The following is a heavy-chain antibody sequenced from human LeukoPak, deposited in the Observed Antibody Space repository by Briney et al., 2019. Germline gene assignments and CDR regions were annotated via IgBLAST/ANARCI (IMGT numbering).Heavy chain of an antibody. D-gene: IGHD3-10*01. Sequence: GGSLRLSCAASGFTFSSYGMHWVRQAPGKGLEWVSAISGSGGSTYYADSVKGRFTISRDNSKNTLYLQMNSLRAEDTAVYYCAKERGRGYYGSGSYWRGTFDYWGQGTLVTVSS. CDR3: AKERGRGYYGSGSYWRGTFDY. V-gene: IGHV3-23*01. J-gene: IGHJ4*02. CDR1: GFTFSSYG. CDR2: ISGSGGST.